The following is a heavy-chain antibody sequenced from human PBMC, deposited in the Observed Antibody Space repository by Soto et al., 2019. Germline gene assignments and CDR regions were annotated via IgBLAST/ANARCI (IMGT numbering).Heavy chain of an antibody. J-gene: IGHJ6*02. V-gene: IGHV4-30-4*01. CDR2: IYYSGNT. CDR1: GGSMNSGYRY. Sequence: TLTLPCAVSGGSMNSGYRYWSWIRQPPGKGLEWIGNIYYSGNTYYNPSLKSRLIISIDTSKNQFPLKVGSVTAADTAVYYSASSSLYGMDVWGQGPTVTVSS. CDR3: ASSSLYGMDV.